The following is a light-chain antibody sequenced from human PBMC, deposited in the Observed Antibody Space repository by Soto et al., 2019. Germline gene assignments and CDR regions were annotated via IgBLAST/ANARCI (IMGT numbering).Light chain of an antibody. CDR1: QSVSSSY. CDR2: GAS. V-gene: IGKV3-20*01. J-gene: IGKJ2*01. Sequence: EIVLTQSPGTLSLSPGERATLSCRASQSVSSSYLAWYQQKPGQAPRLLIYGASSRATGIPDRFSVSGSGTGFTLTISGLEPEDFAVYYCQQYGSSPLYTFGQGTKLEIK. CDR3: QQYGSSPLYT.